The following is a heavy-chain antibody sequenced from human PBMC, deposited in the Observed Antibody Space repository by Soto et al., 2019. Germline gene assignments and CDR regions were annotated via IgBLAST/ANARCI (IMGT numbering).Heavy chain of an antibody. J-gene: IGHJ4*02. CDR3: ESGYGSGSTVDY. CDR1: GYTCTSYD. V-gene: IGHV1-8*01. D-gene: IGHD3-10*01. Sequence: ASVKVSCKASGYTCTSYDINWVRQATGQGLEWMGWMNPNRGNTGYAQKFQGRVTMTRNTSISTAYMELSSLTSEDTAVYYCESGYGSGSTVDYWGQGSLVTVSP. CDR2: MNPNRGNT.